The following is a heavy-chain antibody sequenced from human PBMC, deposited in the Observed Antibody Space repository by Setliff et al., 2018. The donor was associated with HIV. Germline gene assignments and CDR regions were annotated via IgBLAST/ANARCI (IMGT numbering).Heavy chain of an antibody. CDR3: ARGYCSGGTCYAGLFDY. V-gene: IGHV7-4-1*02. Sequence: ASVKVSCKASGYTFTSYAMNWVRQAPGQGLEWMGWINTNTGNPTSAQGFTGRFVFSLDTSVSTTYLQISSLKAEDTAVYHCARGYCSGGTCYAGLFDYWGRGTLVTVSS. CDR1: GYTFTSYA. D-gene: IGHD2-15*01. J-gene: IGHJ4*02. CDR2: INTNTGNP.